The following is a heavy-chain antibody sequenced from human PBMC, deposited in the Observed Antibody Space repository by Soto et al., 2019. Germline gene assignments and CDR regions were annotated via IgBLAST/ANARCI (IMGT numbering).Heavy chain of an antibody. Sequence: SETLSLTCTVSGGSVNTAPYHWSWIRQSPRNGLEWIGNIYDTGSTNYNPSFESRVAISLDMSNNQFSLRLTSLTAADTAVYFCARDHHSYYDTSGYYPYFDFWGPGTLVTVSS. CDR3: ARDHHSYYDTSGYYPYFDF. V-gene: IGHV4-61*01. CDR1: GGSVNTAPYH. D-gene: IGHD3-22*01. J-gene: IGHJ4*02. CDR2: IYDTGST.